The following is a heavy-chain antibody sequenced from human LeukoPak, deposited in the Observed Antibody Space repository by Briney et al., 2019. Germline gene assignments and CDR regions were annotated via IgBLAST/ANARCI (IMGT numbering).Heavy chain of an antibody. CDR2: ISLNGDTT. V-gene: IGHV3-23*01. CDR3: AAGYSSGWFPY. J-gene: IGHJ4*02. D-gene: IGHD6-19*01. CDR1: GFSVTSYG. Sequence: GGSLRLSCAVSGFSVTSYGMSWVRQAPGKGLEWISAISLNGDTTSYADSVKGRFIISRDNSENKLYLQMNSLRTEDTAVYYCAAGYSSGWFPYWGQGSLVSVSS.